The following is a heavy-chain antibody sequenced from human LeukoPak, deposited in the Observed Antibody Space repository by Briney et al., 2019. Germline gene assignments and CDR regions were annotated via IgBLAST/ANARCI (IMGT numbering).Heavy chain of an antibody. J-gene: IGHJ6*02. V-gene: IGHV3-66*01. CDR2: VYSGSGATK. CDR1: GFTVSSNY. D-gene: IGHD2-2*01. CDR3: ARGYCSSSSCYSGYYYGLDV. Sequence: GGSLRLSCVASGFTVSSNYITWVPLAPGRGLEWVSVVYSGSGATKHYADSVNGRFTISRDNSKNTVYLQMNSLRGKDTATYYCARGYCSSSSCYSGYYYGLDVWGQGTTVTVSS.